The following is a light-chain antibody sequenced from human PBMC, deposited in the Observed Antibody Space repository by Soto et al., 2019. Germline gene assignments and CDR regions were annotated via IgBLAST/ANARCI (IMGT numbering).Light chain of an antibody. CDR3: ATWDDSLNGAV. V-gene: IGLV1-44*01. J-gene: IGLJ7*01. Sequence: QSVLTQPPSASGTPGQRVTISCSGGSSNIGRNTVNWYQQLPGTAPKLLIYSNNQRPLGVPDRFSGSKSGTSASLAISGLQSEDEADYYCATWDDSLNGAVFGGGTKLTVL. CDR1: SSNIGRNT. CDR2: SNN.